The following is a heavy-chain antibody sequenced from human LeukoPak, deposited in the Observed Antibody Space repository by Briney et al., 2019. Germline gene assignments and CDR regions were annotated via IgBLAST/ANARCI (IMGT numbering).Heavy chain of an antibody. CDR3: ARPDYGGKGGGFDI. Sequence: ASVKVSCKASGYTFTNYNITWVRQAPGQGLEWMGWISAYNGNTKYAQKLQGRVTMTTDTSTNTAHMELRSLGSDDTAVYYCARPDYGGKGGGFDIWGQGTMVTVSS. D-gene: IGHD4-23*01. CDR1: GYTFTNYN. CDR2: ISAYNGNT. V-gene: IGHV1-18*01. J-gene: IGHJ3*02.